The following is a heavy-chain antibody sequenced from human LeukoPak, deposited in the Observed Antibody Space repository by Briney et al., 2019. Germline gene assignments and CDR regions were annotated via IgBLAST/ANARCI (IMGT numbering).Heavy chain of an antibody. V-gene: IGHV3-7*01. Sequence: GGSLRLSCVVSGFTFNRCWMNWVRQAPGKGLEWVAHINPDGRDTYYVDSVKGRLTISRDNAENSMYLQMNSLRVEDTAVYYCTSWGDTTAEYFQRWGQGTLVTVSS. J-gene: IGHJ1*01. CDR1: GFTFNRCW. CDR3: TSWGDTTAEYFQR. CDR2: INPDGRDT. D-gene: IGHD2-21*02.